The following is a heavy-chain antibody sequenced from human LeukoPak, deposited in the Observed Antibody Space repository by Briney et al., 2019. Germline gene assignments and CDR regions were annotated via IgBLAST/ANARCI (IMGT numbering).Heavy chain of an antibody. CDR3: AKGPLYYYGSGTLIDY. V-gene: IGHV3-30*18. J-gene: IGHJ4*02. CDR2: ISYDGSNK. D-gene: IGHD3-10*01. Sequence: GGSLRLSCAASGFTFSSYGMHWVRQAPGKGLEWVAVISYDGSNKYYADSVKGRFTISRDNSKNTLYLQMNSLRAEDTAVYYCAKGPLYYYGSGTLIDYWGQGTLVTVSS. CDR1: GFTFSSYG.